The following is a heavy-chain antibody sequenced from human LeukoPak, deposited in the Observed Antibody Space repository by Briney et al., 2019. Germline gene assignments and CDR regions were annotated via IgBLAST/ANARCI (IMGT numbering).Heavy chain of an antibody. Sequence: ASVKVSCKASGYTFTSYYMHWVRQAPGQGLEWMGIINPSGGSTSYAQKFQGRVTMTRDMSTSTVYMELSSLRSEDTAMYYCAREGAGGSPFDYWGQGTLVTVSS. CDR3: AREGAGGSPFDY. J-gene: IGHJ4*02. CDR1: GYTFTSYY. D-gene: IGHD3-10*01. V-gene: IGHV1-46*01. CDR2: INPSGGST.